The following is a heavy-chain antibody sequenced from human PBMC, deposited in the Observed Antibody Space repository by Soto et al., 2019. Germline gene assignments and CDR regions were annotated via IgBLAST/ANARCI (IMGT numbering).Heavy chain of an antibody. J-gene: IGHJ6*03. Sequence: QVQLVQSGAVVKKPGASVKVSCKVSGYTFTSHSIHWVRQAPGQRLEWMGWINAGNGNTKYSQKFEGRVTISRDTSASTAYMDLSSLISEDTAVYYCARDSGDYYYYYMDVWGKGTTVTVSS. D-gene: IGHD4-17*01. CDR3: ARDSGDYYYYYMDV. CDR1: GYTFTSHS. CDR2: INAGNGNT. V-gene: IGHV1-3*01.